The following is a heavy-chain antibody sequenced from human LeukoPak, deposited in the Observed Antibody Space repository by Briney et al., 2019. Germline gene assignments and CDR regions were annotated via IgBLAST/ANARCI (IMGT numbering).Heavy chain of an antibody. J-gene: IGHJ6*02. CDR1: GFTFSSSW. Sequence: GGSLRLSCVDSGFTFSSSWMSWVRQAPGKGLEWVANVNQDGSQKDYVDSVKGRFTISRDNSKNTLYLQMSSLRAEDTAVYYCARDSGYGMDVWGQGTTVTVSS. CDR2: VNQDGSQK. CDR3: ARDSGYGMDV. V-gene: IGHV3-7*03. D-gene: IGHD3-10*01.